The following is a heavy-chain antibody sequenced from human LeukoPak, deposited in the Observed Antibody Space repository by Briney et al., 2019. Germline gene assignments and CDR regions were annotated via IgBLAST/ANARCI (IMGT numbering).Heavy chain of an antibody. V-gene: IGHV3-7*01. J-gene: IGHJ4*02. CDR3: ARDRAGKVVAAAAISWYFDY. CDR1: GFTFSSYW. Sequence: GGSLRLSCAASGFTFSSYWMSWVRQAPGKGLEWVANIKQDGSEKYYVDSVKGRFTISRDNAKNSLYLQMNSLRAEDTAVYYCARDRAGKVVAAAAISWYFDYWGQGTLVTVSS. CDR2: IKQDGSEK. D-gene: IGHD2-2*01.